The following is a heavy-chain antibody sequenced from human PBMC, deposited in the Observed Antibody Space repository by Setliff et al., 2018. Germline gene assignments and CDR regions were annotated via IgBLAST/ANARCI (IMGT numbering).Heavy chain of an antibody. CDR3: ARQGGGHYYDSSGYYR. J-gene: IGHJ5*02. D-gene: IGHD3-22*01. Sequence: GESLKISCKGSGYSFTSHWIGWVRQMPGKGLEWMGIIYPGDSDTRYSPSFQGQVTISADKSISTAYLQWSSLKASDTAMYYCARQGGGHYYDSSGYYRWGQGTLVTVSS. CDR2: IYPGDSDT. CDR1: GYSFTSHW. V-gene: IGHV5-51*01.